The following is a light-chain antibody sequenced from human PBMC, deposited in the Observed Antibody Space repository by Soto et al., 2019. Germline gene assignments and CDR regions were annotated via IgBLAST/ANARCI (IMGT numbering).Light chain of an antibody. CDR1: QSVSRN. CDR3: PQYNKWARFT. CDR2: GAS. J-gene: IGKJ3*01. V-gene: IGKV3-15*01. Sequence: DIVMTQSPATLSVSPGERATLSCRASQSVSRNVAWYQQRPGQAPRLLIYGASARATGIPARFSGSGSGTAFTLHISSLQSEYFAVYYCPQYNKWARFTVGPGTRVDMK.